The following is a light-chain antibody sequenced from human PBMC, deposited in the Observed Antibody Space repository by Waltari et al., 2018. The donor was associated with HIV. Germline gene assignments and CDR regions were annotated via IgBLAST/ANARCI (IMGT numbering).Light chain of an antibody. J-gene: IGLJ3*02. CDR1: SSNIGYNS. CDR3: QVWDSDLNAVV. V-gene: IGLV1-51*02. Sequence: QSVLTQPPSVSAAPGQRVTVSCSGSSSNIGYNSVSWYQHLPGAAPNLLITENDQRPSGIPDRFSASKSDTSATLGISGPQTGDEADYYCQVWDSDLNAVVFGGGTRVTVL. CDR2: END.